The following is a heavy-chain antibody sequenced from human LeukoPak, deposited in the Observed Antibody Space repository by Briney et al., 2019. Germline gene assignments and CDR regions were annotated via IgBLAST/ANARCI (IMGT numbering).Heavy chain of an antibody. Sequence: SETLSLTCTVSGDSISSSGYYWGWIRQPPGKGLEWIGSIYYSGSTYYNPSLKSRVTISVDTSKNQFSLKLSSVTAADTAVYYCAAGYSSSPVDYWGQGTLVTVSS. V-gene: IGHV4-39*07. CDR1: GDSISSSGYY. CDR3: AAGYSSSPVDY. J-gene: IGHJ4*02. CDR2: IYYSGST. D-gene: IGHD6-13*01.